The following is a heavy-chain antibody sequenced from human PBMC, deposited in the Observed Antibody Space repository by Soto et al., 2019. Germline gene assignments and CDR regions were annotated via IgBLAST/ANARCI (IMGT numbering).Heavy chain of an antibody. J-gene: IGHJ4*02. D-gene: IGHD3-10*01. CDR2: IIPIFDAT. CDR3: ARDLTSVRGS. CDR1: GGTFSRHS. Sequence: QVQMVQSGAEVKKPGSSARVSCKVSGGTFSRHSISWVRQAPGQGLEWMGGIIPIFDATQYAQKFQGRLTITADVSTTTFHMDLSGLRPEYTAIYYCARDLTSVRGSWGQGTLVTVS. V-gene: IGHV1-69*01.